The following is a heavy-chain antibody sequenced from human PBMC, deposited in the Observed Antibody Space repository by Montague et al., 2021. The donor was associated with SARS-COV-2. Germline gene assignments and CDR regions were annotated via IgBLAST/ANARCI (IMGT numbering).Heavy chain of an antibody. D-gene: IGHD1-7*01. CDR1: GLSLPSTGVG. CDR3: AHHNWHCHDF. V-gene: IGHV2-5*01. Sequence: PALVKPTQTLTLTCTFSGLSLPSTGVGVAWIRQPPGKALEWLTVFYWTDRNHYNPSLSSRLTITKDTTKNEVILTMTNMDPVDTATYYCAHHNWHCHDFWGQGTLVTVSS. CDR2: FYWTDRN. J-gene: IGHJ4*02.